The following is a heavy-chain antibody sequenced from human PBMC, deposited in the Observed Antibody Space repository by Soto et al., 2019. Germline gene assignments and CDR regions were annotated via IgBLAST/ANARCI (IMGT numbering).Heavy chain of an antibody. CDR3: ARVVVGATPVDY. CDR1: GYTFTSYA. CDR2: INAGNGNT. J-gene: IGHJ4*02. Sequence: QVQLVQSGAEEKKPGASVKVSCKASGYTFTSYAMHWVRQAPGQRLEWMGWINAGNGNTKYSQKFQGRVTITRDTSASTAYMELGSLRSEDTAVYYCARVVVGATPVDYWRQGTLVTVSS. D-gene: IGHD1-26*01. V-gene: IGHV1-3*05.